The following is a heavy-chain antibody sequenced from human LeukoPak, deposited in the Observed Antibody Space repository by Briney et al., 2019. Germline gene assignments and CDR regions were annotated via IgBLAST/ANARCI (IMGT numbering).Heavy chain of an antibody. CDR3: AKDKGGAATQYYFDY. CDR1: GFTFIRYA. Sequence: PGGSLRLSCAASGFTFIRYAISWVRQAPGRGLGWVSAISSIGGSTYYAAPVKGRFTISRDHSKNTLYMQMNSLRAADTAVYYCAKDKGGAATQYYFDYWGQGTLITVSS. J-gene: IGHJ4*02. V-gene: IGHV3-23*01. D-gene: IGHD6-13*01. CDR2: ISSIGGST.